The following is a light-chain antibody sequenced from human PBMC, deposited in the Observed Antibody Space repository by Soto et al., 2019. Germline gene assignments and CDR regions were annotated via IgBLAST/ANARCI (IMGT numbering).Light chain of an antibody. Sequence: EIMMTQSPATLSVSPGERATLSCRASQTVARNLAWYQQKPGQAPRLLIHGASTRATGVSARFSGSGSGTEFTLTISSLQSEDSAVYYCQQYHNWPPQYTFGQGTKLQIK. V-gene: IGKV3-15*01. J-gene: IGKJ2*01. CDR3: QQYHNWPPQYT. CDR2: GAS. CDR1: QTVARN.